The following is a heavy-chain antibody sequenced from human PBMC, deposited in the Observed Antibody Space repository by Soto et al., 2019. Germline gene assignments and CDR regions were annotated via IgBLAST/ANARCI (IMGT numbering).Heavy chain of an antibody. Sequence: EVQLVESGGGLVQPGGSLRLSCVASGFTFRSYFMSWVRQAPGKGLEWLANIKGDGNEKYYVDSVKGRFTISNDNAKNSLYLQMNNLEAEDTAVYYCAREGEPYSRGCRKCGAFDYWGQGTLVTVSS. V-gene: IGHV3-7*01. CDR1: GFTFRSYF. CDR2: IKGDGNEK. CDR3: AREGEPYSRGCRKCGAFDY. J-gene: IGHJ4*02. D-gene: IGHD6-13*01.